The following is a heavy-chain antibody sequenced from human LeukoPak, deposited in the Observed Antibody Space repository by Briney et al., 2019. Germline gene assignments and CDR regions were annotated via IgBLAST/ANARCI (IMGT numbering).Heavy chain of an antibody. CDR2: IYYSGST. CDR1: GGSISSGGYY. Sequence: SETLSLTCTVPGGSISSGGYYWSWIRQHPGKGLEWIGYIYYSGSTYYNPSLKSRVTISVDTSKNQFSLELNSVTAADTAVYYCARDRTGYYIFDYWGRGTLVTVSS. CDR3: ARDRTGYYIFDY. V-gene: IGHV4-31*03. D-gene: IGHD3-9*01. J-gene: IGHJ4*02.